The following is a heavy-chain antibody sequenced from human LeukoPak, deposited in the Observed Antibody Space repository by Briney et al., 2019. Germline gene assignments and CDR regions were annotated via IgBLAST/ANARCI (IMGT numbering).Heavy chain of an antibody. D-gene: IGHD6-13*01. V-gene: IGHV3-53*01. CDR3: TRGTPGIAASVSGG. Sequence: GGSLRLSCTASGFSVSHNYMNWVRRAPGKGLEWVALIYSGGNTHYADSVKGRFTISRDNSKNTLYLQMSSLRVEDTAVYYCTRGTPGIAASVSGGWGQGTLVTVSS. CDR1: GFSVSHNY. J-gene: IGHJ4*02. CDR2: IYSGGNT.